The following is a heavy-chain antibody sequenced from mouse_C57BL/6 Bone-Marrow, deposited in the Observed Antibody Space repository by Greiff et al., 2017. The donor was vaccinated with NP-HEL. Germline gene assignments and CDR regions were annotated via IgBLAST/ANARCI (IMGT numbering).Heavy chain of an antibody. V-gene: IGHV1-54*01. CDR2: VNPGSGGT. J-gene: IGHJ3*01. Sequence: QVQLKQSGAELVRPGTSVKVSCKASGYPFTNYLIEWVKQRPGQGLEWIGVVNPGSGGTNYNEKIKGKATLTADKSSSTAYMQLSSLTSADSAVYFCARGGIYYDYAWFAYWGQGTLVTVSA. CDR1: GYPFTNYL. CDR3: ARGGIYYDYAWFAY. D-gene: IGHD2-4*01.